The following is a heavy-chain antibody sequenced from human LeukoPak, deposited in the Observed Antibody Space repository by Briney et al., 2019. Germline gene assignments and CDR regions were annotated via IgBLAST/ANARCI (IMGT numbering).Heavy chain of an antibody. CDR1: GGSISSSSYY. Sequence: PSETLSLTCTVSGGSISSSSYYWGWIRQPPGKGLEWIGSIYYSGSTYYNPSLKSRVTISVDTSKNQFSLKLSSVTAADTAVYYCARHVRYYDSTGPGENYYYYMDVWGKGTTVTISS. D-gene: IGHD3-22*01. J-gene: IGHJ6*03. CDR3: ARHVRYYDSTGPGENYYYYMDV. CDR2: IYYSGST. V-gene: IGHV4-39*01.